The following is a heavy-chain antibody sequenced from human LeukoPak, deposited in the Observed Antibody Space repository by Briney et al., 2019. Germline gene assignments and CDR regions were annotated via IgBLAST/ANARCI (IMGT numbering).Heavy chain of an antibody. CDR1: GGTFSSYA. V-gene: IGHV1-69*04. CDR3: ARGPATWDIVVVPAARLDY. D-gene: IGHD2-2*01. J-gene: IGHJ4*02. Sequence: ASVKVSCKASGGTFSSYAISWVRQAPGQGLEWMGRIIPILGIANYAQKFQGRVTITADKSTSTAYMELSSLRSEDTAVYYCARGPATWDIVVVPAARLDYWGQGTLVTVSS. CDR2: IIPILGIA.